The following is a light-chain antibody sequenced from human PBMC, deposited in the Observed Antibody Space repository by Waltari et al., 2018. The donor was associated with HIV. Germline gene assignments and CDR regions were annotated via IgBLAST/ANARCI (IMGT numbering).Light chain of an antibody. J-gene: IGKJ1*01. CDR1: QNINDW. V-gene: IGKV1-5*03. Sequence: DIQMTQSPSTLSASPGDRVTVTCRASQNINDWLAWYQQKPGKVPKLLIYKASNLESGVPPRFSGSGSGTEFTLTISSLHPDDFATYYCQQHNTYWTFGQGTKVEMK. CDR3: QQHNTYWT. CDR2: KAS.